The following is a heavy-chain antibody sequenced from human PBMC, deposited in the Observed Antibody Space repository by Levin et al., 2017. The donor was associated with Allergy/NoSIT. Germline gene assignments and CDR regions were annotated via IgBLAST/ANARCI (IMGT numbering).Heavy chain of an antibody. Sequence: GESLKISCAASGFTVSSHYMSWVRQAPGKGLEWVSVIYSGGSTYYADSVKGRFTISRDNSKNTLYLQMNSLRAEDTAVYYCATLKVGYSYGYPFDYWGQGTLVTVSS. D-gene: IGHD5-18*01. CDR1: GFTVSSHY. CDR3: ATLKVGYSYGYPFDY. CDR2: IYSGGST. J-gene: IGHJ4*02. V-gene: IGHV3-66*02.